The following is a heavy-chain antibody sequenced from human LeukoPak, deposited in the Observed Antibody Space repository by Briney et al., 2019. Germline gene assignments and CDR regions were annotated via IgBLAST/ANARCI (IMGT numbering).Heavy chain of an antibody. Sequence: PGGSLRLSCAAPGFTFSGSWMDWVRQAPGKGLEWVANIKEDGSKTYYVDSAKGRFTISRDNVKSSLYLQLDSLRVEDTAIYYCSRSLNYWGQGTLVTVSS. V-gene: IGHV3-7*01. CDR3: SRSLNY. CDR1: GFTFSGSW. CDR2: IKEDGSKT. J-gene: IGHJ4*02.